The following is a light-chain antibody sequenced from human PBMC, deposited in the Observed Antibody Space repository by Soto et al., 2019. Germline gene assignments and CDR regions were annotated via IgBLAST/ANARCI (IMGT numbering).Light chain of an antibody. CDR1: SGRSTYI. J-gene: IGLJ2*01. Sequence: QPVLTQSSSASASLGSSVKLTCTLSSGRSTYIIAWHQQQPGKAPRYLMKLEGSGSYNKGSGIPDRFSGSSSGADRYLTISNLQFEDEADYYCETWDTNVVVFGGGTKLTVL. CDR2: LEGSGSY. CDR3: ETWDTNVVV. V-gene: IGLV4-60*02.